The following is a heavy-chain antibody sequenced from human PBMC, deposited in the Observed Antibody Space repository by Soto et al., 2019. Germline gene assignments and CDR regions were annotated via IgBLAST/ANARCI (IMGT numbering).Heavy chain of an antibody. CDR1: GFTFSSYA. V-gene: IGHV3-30*18. CDR3: AKALGELSPESYDY. J-gene: IGHJ4*02. D-gene: IGHD3-16*02. CDR2: ISYDGSDK. Sequence: QVQLVESVGGVVQPGRSLRLSCAASGFTFSSYAMHWVRQAPGKGLEWVAVISYDGSDKYYADSVKGRFTISRDNSKNTLTLQMNSLRADDTAVYYCAKALGELSPESYDYWGQGTLITVSS.